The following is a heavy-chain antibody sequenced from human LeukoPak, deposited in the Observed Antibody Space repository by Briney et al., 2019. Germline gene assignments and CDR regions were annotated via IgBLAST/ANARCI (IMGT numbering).Heavy chain of an antibody. CDR1: GFTFTSSA. CDR2: ILVGSGNT. D-gene: IGHD5-12*01. J-gene: IGHJ6*02. Sequence: SVKVSCKASGFTFTSSAMKWVRQARGQRLEWIGWILVGSGNTNYPQKFRERVTITRDMSTSTAYMELSSLRSEDTAVYYCAAENSGYDYDYYYGMDVWGQGTTVTVSS. CDR3: AAENSGYDYDYYYGMDV. V-gene: IGHV1-58*02.